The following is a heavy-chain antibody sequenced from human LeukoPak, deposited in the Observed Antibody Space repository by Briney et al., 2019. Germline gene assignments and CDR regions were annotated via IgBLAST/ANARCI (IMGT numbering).Heavy chain of an antibody. Sequence: PGGSLRLSCAASGFTFSSYAMSWVRQAPGKGLEWASAISGSGGSTYYADSVKGRFTISRGNSKNTLYLQMNSLRAEDTAVYYCAKIRNSGSYNFDYWGQGTLVTVSS. J-gene: IGHJ4*02. D-gene: IGHD1-26*01. CDR1: GFTFSSYA. CDR3: AKIRNSGSYNFDY. V-gene: IGHV3-23*01. CDR2: ISGSGGST.